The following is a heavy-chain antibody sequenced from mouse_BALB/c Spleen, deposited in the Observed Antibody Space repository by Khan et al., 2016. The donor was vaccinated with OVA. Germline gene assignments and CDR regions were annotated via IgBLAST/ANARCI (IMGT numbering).Heavy chain of an antibody. CDR1: GSSITNGY. V-gene: IGHV3-8*02. Sequence: FQLQESGPSLVKPSQTLSLTFSFTGSSITNGYFNFILKFPFNKLYYMGYIIYTGYTYYNPSLQSRISITRHTSKNQYYLQLNSVTDEDTATYYCARSTYRYAFVYWGQGTLVTVSA. CDR2: IIYTGYT. D-gene: IGHD2-12*01. CDR3: ARSTYRYAFVY. J-gene: IGHJ3*01.